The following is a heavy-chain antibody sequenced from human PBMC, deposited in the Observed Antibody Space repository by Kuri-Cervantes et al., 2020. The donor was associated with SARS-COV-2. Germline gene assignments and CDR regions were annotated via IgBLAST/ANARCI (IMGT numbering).Heavy chain of an antibody. CDR3: ARSRMTTDAFDI. V-gene: IGHV1-3*02. J-gene: IGHJ3*02. D-gene: IGHD4-11*01. Sequence: ASVKVSCKASGYTFTSYAMHWVRQAPGQRLEWMGWSNAGNGNTKYSQEFQGRVTITRDTSASTAYMELSSLRSEDTAVYYCARSRMTTDAFDIWGQGTMVTVSS. CDR1: GYTFTSYA. CDR2: SNAGNGNT.